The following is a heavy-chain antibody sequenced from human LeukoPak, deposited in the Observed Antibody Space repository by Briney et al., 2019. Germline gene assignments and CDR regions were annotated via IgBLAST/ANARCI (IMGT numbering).Heavy chain of an antibody. D-gene: IGHD4-23*01. CDR2: ISAYSGNT. J-gene: IGHJ4*02. CDR3: ARGGQLLTSDFDY. CDR1: GYTFIRYG. V-gene: IGHV1-18*01. Sequence: VASVNVSCKAAGYTFIRYGISWVRQAPGQGLEWMGWISAYSGNTKNVQKFQGRVTMTTDTSTSIAYMELRSLRSDDTAVYYCARGGQLLTSDFDYWGQGTLVTVSS.